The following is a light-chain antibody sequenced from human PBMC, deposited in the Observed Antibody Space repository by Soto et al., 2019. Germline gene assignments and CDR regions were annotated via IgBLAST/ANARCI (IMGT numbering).Light chain of an antibody. V-gene: IGKV3-20*01. Sequence: EIVLTQSPATLSLAPGERATLSCRASQSVNTKYLAWYQQKPGQAPRLLIYGASTRDTGIPDRFSGSGSGTDFSLTISRLEPEDFAVYYCQQYGSSPPYTFGQGTKLEI. CDR2: GAS. CDR1: QSVNTKY. J-gene: IGKJ2*01. CDR3: QQYGSSPPYT.